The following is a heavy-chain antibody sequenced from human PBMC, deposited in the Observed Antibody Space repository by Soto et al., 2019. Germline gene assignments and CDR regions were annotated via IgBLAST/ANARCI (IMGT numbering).Heavy chain of an antibody. V-gene: IGHV4-39*01. D-gene: IGHD5-12*01. Sequence: QLQLQESGPGLVKPSETLSLTCTVSGGSISSSSYYWGWIRQPPGKGLEWIGSIYYSGSTYYKPSLKCRLTISVDTSKNQFSLKLSSVTAADXAVYYXARLSGYSGYDQGWFSDWGQGTLVTVSS. CDR3: ARLSGYSGYDQGWFSD. CDR2: IYYSGST. J-gene: IGHJ4*02. CDR1: GGSISSSSYY.